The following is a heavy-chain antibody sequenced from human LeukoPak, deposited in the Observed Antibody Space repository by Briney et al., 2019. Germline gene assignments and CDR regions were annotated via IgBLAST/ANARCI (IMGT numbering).Heavy chain of an antibody. J-gene: IGHJ5*02. V-gene: IGHV2-5*02. CDR2: IYWDDDK. Sequence: SGPTLVNPTQTLTLTCTFSGFSLSTSGVGVGWIRQPPGKALEWLALIYWDDDKRYSPSLKSRLTITKDTSKNQVVLPWRGGFGELLFNWFDPWGQGTLVTVSS. CDR1: GFSLSTSGVG. CDR3: P. D-gene: IGHD3-10*01.